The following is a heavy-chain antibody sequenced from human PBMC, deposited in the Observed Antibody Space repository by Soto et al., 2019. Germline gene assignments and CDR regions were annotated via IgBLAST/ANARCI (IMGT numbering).Heavy chain of an antibody. Sequence: GGSLRLSCAASGFTFSSYGMHWVRQAPGKGLEWVAVISYDGSNKYYADSVKGRFTISRDNSKNTLYLQMNSLRAEDTAVYYCAKDMVTMIVVLPAIDYWGQGTLVTVSS. J-gene: IGHJ4*02. CDR3: AKDMVTMIVVLPAIDY. D-gene: IGHD3-22*01. CDR2: ISYDGSNK. CDR1: GFTFSSYG. V-gene: IGHV3-30*18.